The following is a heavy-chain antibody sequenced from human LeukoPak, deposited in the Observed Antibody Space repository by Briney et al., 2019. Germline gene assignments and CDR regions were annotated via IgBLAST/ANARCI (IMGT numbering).Heavy chain of an antibody. CDR1: GGSISSSSYY. V-gene: IGHV3-7*01. CDR3: ARARGYCGGDCYKHFDY. D-gene: IGHD2-21*02. J-gene: IGHJ4*02. CDR2: IKQDGSEK. Sequence: ETLSLTCTVSGGSISSSSYYWGWIRQPPGKGLEWVANIKQDGSEKYYVDSVRGRFSISRDNAKNSLYLQMNSLRAEDTAVYYCARARGYCGGDCYKHFDYWGQGTLVTVSS.